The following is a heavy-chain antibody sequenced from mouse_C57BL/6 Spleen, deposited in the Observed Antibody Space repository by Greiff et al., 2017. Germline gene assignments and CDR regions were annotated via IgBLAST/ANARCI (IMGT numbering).Heavy chain of an antibody. CDR2: LSNGGGST. J-gene: IGHJ1*03. Sequence: DVHLVESGGGLVQPGGSLKLSCAASGFTFSDYYMYWVRQTPEKRLEWVAYLSNGGGSTSYPDTVKGRFTISRDNAKNTLYLQMSRLKSEDTAMYDWARQKDYYGSSWYFDVWGTGTTVTVSS. CDR3: ARQKDYYGSSWYFDV. CDR1: GFTFSDYY. V-gene: IGHV5-12*01. D-gene: IGHD1-1*01.